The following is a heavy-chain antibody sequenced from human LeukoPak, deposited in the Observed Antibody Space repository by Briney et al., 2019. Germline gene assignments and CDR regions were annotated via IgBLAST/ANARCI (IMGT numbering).Heavy chain of an antibody. CDR3: ARESSGYDGGDY. V-gene: IGHV3-23*01. Sequence: PGGSLRLSCAASGFTFSSYAMSWVRQAPGKGLEWVSAISGSGGSTYYADSVKGRFTISRDNSKNTLYLQMNSLRAEDAAVYYCARESSGYDGGDYWGQGTLVTVSS. CDR2: ISGSGGST. CDR1: GFTFSSYA. D-gene: IGHD5-12*01. J-gene: IGHJ4*02.